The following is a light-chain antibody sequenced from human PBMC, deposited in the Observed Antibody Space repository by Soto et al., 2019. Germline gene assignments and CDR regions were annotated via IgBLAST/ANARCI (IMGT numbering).Light chain of an antibody. CDR3: QQYGSSSWT. V-gene: IGKV3D-20*01. J-gene: IGKJ1*01. CDR2: DAS. Sequence: EIVLTQSPATLSLSPGDRATLSCGASQRVSNNYLAWYQQKPGLAPRLLIYDASYRANGIPDRFSGSGSGTDFTLAISRLEPEDFVVYSCQQYGSSSWTFGQGTKVEIK. CDR1: QRVSNNY.